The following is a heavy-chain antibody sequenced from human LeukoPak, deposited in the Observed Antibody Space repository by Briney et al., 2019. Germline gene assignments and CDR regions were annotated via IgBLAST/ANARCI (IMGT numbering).Heavy chain of an antibody. Sequence: GGSLRLSCVASGFTFSGYSMNWVRQAPGKGLEWVSSMSVSSGLIYYGDSVKGRFTVSRDNAKNSLYLQMNSLRAEDTAVYYCAREFEGSASGAGYWGQGTLVTVSS. D-gene: IGHD1-26*01. CDR2: MSVSSGLI. CDR1: GFTFSGYS. J-gene: IGHJ4*02. V-gene: IGHV3-21*01. CDR3: AREFEGSASGAGY.